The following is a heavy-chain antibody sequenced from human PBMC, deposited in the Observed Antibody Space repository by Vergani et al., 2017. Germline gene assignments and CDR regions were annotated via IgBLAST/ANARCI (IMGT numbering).Heavy chain of an antibody. CDR3: ARGWCSSTSCYDYFDY. D-gene: IGHD2-2*01. Sequence: QVQLVQSGAEVKKPGSSVKVSCKASGGTFSSYTISWVRQAPGQGLEWMGWINPNSGGTNYAQKFQGRVTMTRDTSISTAYMELSRLRSDDTAVYYCARGWCSSTSCYDYFDYWGQGTLVTVSS. CDR2: INPNSGGT. J-gene: IGHJ4*02. V-gene: IGHV1-2*02. CDR1: GGTFSSYT.